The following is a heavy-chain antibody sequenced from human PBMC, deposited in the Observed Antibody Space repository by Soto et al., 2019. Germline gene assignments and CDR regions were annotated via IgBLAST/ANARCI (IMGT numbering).Heavy chain of an antibody. V-gene: IGHV1-18*04. D-gene: IGHD3-3*01. CDR1: GYTFTSCG. CDR2: ISAYNGNT. J-gene: IGHJ6*02. Sequence: ASVKVSSMTSGYTFTSCGINWVRKAPGQGLDWMGWISAYNGNTNYAQKLQGRVTMTTDTSTGRAYMELRSLRSDDTAVYYCARGGTIFGVVALYGMYVWGQGTTVTVSS. CDR3: ARGGTIFGVVALYGMYV.